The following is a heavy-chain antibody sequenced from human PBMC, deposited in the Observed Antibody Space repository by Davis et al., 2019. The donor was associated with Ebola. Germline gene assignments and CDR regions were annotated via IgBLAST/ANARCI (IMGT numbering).Heavy chain of an antibody. V-gene: IGHV1-69*13. CDR1: GGSFSSHP. CDR2: IIPIFDTP. CDR3: ARDFDGGNYYFDY. Sequence: SVKVSRQTSGGSFSSHPTSWVRQAPRQGLEWMGGIIPIFDTPHYAQKFQGRITITADASTSTAYMELSSLRSEDTATYFCARDFDGGNYYFDYWGPGTPVTVSS. J-gene: IGHJ4*02. D-gene: IGHD3-9*01.